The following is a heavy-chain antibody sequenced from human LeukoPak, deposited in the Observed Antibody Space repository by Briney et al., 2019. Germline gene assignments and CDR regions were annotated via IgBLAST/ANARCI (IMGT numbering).Heavy chain of an antibody. Sequence: GGSLRLSCAASGFSVSDYVMTWVRQAPGKGLEWVSGISGSVGSTYYTDSVKGRFTISRDNSKNTLYLQMNSLRAEDTVVYSCAVGASLPAHWGQGTLVTVSS. CDR2: ISGSVGST. CDR1: GFSVSDYV. D-gene: IGHD1-26*01. J-gene: IGHJ4*02. V-gene: IGHV3-23*01. CDR3: AVGASLPAH.